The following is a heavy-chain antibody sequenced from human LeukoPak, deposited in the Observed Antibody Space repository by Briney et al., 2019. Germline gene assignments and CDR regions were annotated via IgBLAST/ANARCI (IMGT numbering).Heavy chain of an antibody. CDR1: GYTFTSYY. CDR3: ARPVDSSGYCFDY. CDR2: INPSGGST. J-gene: IGHJ4*02. V-gene: IGHV1-46*01. Sequence: ASVKVSCKASGYTFTSYYMHWVRQAPGQGLEWMGIINPSGGSTSYAQKFQGRVTMTRDTSISTAYMELSRLRSDDTAVYYCARPVDSSGYCFDYWGQGTLVTVSS. D-gene: IGHD3-22*01.